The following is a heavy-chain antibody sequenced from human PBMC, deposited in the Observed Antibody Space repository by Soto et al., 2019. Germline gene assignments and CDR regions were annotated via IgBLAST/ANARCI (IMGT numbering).Heavy chain of an antibody. J-gene: IGHJ1*01. Sequence: EVQLVESGGGLVQPGGSLRRSCAASGFTFSNYWMHWVRQAPGKGLVWVSRINRDGSSTDYADSVKGRFTISRDNAKNTLYLHMNSLRAEDTAVYYCARFADTALTIYEDWGQGTLVTVSS. CDR2: INRDGSST. D-gene: IGHD2-8*01. CDR3: ARFADTALTIYED. V-gene: IGHV3-74*01. CDR1: GFTFSNYW.